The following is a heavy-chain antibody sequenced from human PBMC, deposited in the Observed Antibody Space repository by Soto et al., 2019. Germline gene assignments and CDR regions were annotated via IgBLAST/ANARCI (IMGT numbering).Heavy chain of an antibody. J-gene: IGHJ3*02. CDR2: IKQDGSEK. CDR1: GFTFSSEL. Sequence: GGSLRLACAASGFTFSSELMSWVRLAPGKGLEWVANIKQDGSEKYYVDSVKGRFTISRDNAKNSLYLQMNSLRAEDTAVYYCSREELQRLSNAFHIWGQGTMGTV. CDR3: SREELQRLSNAFHI. D-gene: IGHD1-1*01. V-gene: IGHV3-7*01.